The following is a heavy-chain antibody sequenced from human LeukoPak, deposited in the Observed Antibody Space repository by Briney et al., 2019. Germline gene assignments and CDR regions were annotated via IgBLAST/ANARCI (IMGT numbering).Heavy chain of an antibody. J-gene: IGHJ6*03. CDR2: IYYSGST. V-gene: IGHV4-39*07. Sequence: SETLSLTCTVSGGSISSSSYYWGWIRQPPGKGLEWIGSIYYSGSTYYNPSLKSRVSISVDTSKNQFSLKLSSVTAADTAVYYCSRLYCSGGSCYVGYYYYYYMDVWGKGTTVTVSS. D-gene: IGHD2-15*01. CDR1: GGSISSSSYY. CDR3: SRLYCSGGSCYVGYYYYYYMDV.